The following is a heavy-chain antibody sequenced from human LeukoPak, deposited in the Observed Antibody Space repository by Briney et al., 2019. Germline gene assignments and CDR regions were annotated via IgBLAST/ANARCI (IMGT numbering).Heavy chain of an antibody. CDR2: ISYDGSNK. CDR3: ARGPRRAYCGGDCHFDY. J-gene: IGHJ4*02. Sequence: GGSLRLSCAASGFSFSECPMHWVRQAPGKGLEWVAVISYDGSNKYYADSVKGRFTISRDNSKNTLYLQMNSLRAEDTAVYYCARGPRRAYCGGDCHFDYWGQGTLVTVSS. D-gene: IGHD2-21*02. CDR1: GFSFSECP. V-gene: IGHV3-30*04.